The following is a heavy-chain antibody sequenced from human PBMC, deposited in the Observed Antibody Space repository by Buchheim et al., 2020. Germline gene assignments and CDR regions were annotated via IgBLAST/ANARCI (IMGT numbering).Heavy chain of an antibody. CDR3: ARDRGWSGYRTTDFDY. D-gene: IGHD3-3*01. CDR1: GFIFSGYW. CDR2: IKQDGSEK. V-gene: IGHV3-7*01. Sequence: EVQLVESGGGLVQPGGSLRLSCVASGFIFSGYWMSWVRQAPGKGLEWVASIKQDGSEKNYVDSVKGRFTISRDNSKNSLCLQMNSLRGEDTAVYYCARDRGWSGYRTTDFDYWGQGTL. J-gene: IGHJ4*02.